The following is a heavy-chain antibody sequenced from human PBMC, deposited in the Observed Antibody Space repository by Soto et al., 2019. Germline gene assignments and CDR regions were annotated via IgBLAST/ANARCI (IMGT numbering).Heavy chain of an antibody. V-gene: IGHV4-34*01. J-gene: IGHJ6*02. CDR2: INHSGST. Sequence: SRALTHTCAVTDESLSAYYWSWLRQPPGEGLEWIGEINHSGSTNYTQSLKSRVTISVDTSKNQSSLKLSSVTAAATAVYYCAIGGDYYYYYDGMDVWGQGTTVS. D-gene: IGHD2-21*02. CDR1: DESLSAYY. CDR3: AIGGDYYYYYDGMDV.